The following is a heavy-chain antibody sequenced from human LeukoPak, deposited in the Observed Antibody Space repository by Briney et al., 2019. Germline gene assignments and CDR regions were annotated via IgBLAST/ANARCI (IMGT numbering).Heavy chain of an antibody. J-gene: IGHJ1*01. D-gene: IGHD6-13*01. CDR1: GFTFSSYA. Sequence: GGSLRLSCAASGFTFSSYAMSWVRQAPEKGLEWVSVISGSGGSTYYADSVKGRFTISRDNSKNTLFLQMNSLRAEDTAVYYCAKDPTSGGTAEYFQHWGQGTLVTVPS. CDR2: ISGSGGST. CDR3: AKDPTSGGTAEYFQH. V-gene: IGHV3-23*01.